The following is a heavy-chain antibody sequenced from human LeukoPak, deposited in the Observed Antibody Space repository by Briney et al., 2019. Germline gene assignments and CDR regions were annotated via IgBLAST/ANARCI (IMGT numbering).Heavy chain of an antibody. CDR2: ISYDGSNK. Sequence: GGSLRLSCAASGFTFSSYGMHWVRQAPGKGLEWVAVISYDGSNKYYADSVKGRFTISRDNSKNTLYLQMNSLRAEDTAVYYCAKGARELPIPHFAYWGQGTLVTVSS. D-gene: IGHD1-26*01. CDR1: GFTFSSYG. J-gene: IGHJ4*02. V-gene: IGHV3-30*18. CDR3: AKGARELPIPHFAY.